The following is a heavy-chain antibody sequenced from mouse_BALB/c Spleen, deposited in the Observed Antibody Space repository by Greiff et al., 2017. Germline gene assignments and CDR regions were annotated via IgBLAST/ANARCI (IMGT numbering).Heavy chain of an antibody. Sequence: EVPLQESGPGLVKPSQSLSLTCTVTGYSITSDYAWNWIRQFPGNKLEWMGYISYSGSTSYNPSLKSRISITRDTSKNQFFLQLNSVTTEDTATYYCARSVAGPWYFDVWGAGTTVTVSS. J-gene: IGHJ1*01. D-gene: IGHD1-1*01. CDR1: GYSITSDYA. CDR2: ISYSGST. CDR3: ARSVAGPWYFDV. V-gene: IGHV3-2*02.